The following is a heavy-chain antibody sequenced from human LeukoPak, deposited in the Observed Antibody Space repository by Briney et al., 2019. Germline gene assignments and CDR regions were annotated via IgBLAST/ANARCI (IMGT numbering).Heavy chain of an antibody. CDR2: ISSSGSTI. D-gene: IGHD4-17*01. V-gene: IGHV3-48*03. Sequence: GGSLRLSCAASGFTFSSYEMNWVRQAPGKGLEWVSYISSSGSTIYYPDSVKGRFTISRDNAKNSLYLQMNSLRAEDTAVYYCARGPYGDYGQGFDYWGQGTLVTVSS. J-gene: IGHJ4*02. CDR1: GFTFSSYE. CDR3: ARGPYGDYGQGFDY.